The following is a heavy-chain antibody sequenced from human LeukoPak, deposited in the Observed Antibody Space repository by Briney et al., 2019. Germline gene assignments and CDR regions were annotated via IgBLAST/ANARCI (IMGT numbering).Heavy chain of an antibody. D-gene: IGHD1-7*01. J-gene: IGHJ4*02. CDR2: MSYSGSS. CDR1: GGSISNRDYF. V-gene: IGHV4-39*02. CDR3: ARMRTGSTEFFDN. Sequence: PSETLSLTCTVAGGSISNRDYFWGWIRQPPGKGLEWIRYMSYSGSSYYDPSLKSRVAISLDTSRNLFSLMLKSVTAADTAVYYCARMRTGSTEFFDNWGQGTLVTVSS.